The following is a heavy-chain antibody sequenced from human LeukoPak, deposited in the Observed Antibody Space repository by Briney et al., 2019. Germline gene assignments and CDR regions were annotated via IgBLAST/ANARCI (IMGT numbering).Heavy chain of an antibody. CDR3: ARGGLEPVDY. CDR1: GFTFSRYW. J-gene: IGHJ4*02. Sequence: PGGSLRLSRAASGFTFSRYWMHWVRQAPGKGLVWVSRINEDGSTTSYADSVKGRFTISRDNVKNTLYLQMNGLRAEDTAVYYCARGGLEPVDYWGQGTLVTVSS. D-gene: IGHD1-14*01. CDR2: INEDGSTT. V-gene: IGHV3-74*01.